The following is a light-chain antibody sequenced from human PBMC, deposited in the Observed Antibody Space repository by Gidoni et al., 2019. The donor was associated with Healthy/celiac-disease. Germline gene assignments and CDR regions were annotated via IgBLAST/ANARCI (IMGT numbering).Light chain of an antibody. V-gene: IGLV2-14*03. CDR2: DVS. Sequence: QSALTQPASVSGSPGQSITIPCTGTSSDVGGYNYVSWYHQHPGKAPKLMIYDVSNRPSGVSNRFSGSKSGNTASLTISGLQAEDEADYYCSSYTSSSTVYVFGTGTKVTVL. CDR3: SSYTSSSTVYV. CDR1: SSDVGGYNY. J-gene: IGLJ1*01.